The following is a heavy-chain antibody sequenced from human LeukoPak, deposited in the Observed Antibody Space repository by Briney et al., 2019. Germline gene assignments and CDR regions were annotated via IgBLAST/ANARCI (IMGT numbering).Heavy chain of an antibody. J-gene: IGHJ4*02. Sequence: SETLSLTCAVSGYPISINYFWGWIRQPPGKGLDWIGGIYHSGTTFYNPSLKSRVTMLLDTSKNQFSLKVTSVTAADTAMYFCALRVVPLEGDAWGFIGDYWGQGILVTVSS. D-gene: IGHD3-10*01. V-gene: IGHV4-38-2*01. CDR1: GYPISINYF. CDR2: IYHSGTT. CDR3: ALRVVPLEGDAWGFIGDY.